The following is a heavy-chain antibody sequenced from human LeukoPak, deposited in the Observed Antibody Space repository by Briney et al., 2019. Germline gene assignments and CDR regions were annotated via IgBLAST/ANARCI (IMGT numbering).Heavy chain of an antibody. D-gene: IGHD3-9*01. CDR3: AKDYPHYYDILTGYYWYYYYYGMDV. Sequence: GGSPRLSCAASGFTFSSYAMSWVRQAPGKGLEWVSAISGSGGSTYYADSVKGRFTISRDNSKNTLYLQMNSLRAEDTAVYYCAKDYPHYYDILTGYYWYYYYYGMDVWGQGTTVTVSS. J-gene: IGHJ6*02. V-gene: IGHV3-23*01. CDR1: GFTFSSYA. CDR2: ISGSGGST.